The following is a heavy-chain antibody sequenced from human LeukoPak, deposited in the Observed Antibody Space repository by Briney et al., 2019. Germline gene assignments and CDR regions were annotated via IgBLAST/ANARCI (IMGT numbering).Heavy chain of an antibody. CDR2: INAGNGNT. D-gene: IGHD6-13*01. Sequence: ASVKVSCKASGYTFTSCAMHWVRQAPGQRLEWMGWINAGNGNTKYSQKFQGRVTITRDTSASTAYMELSSLRSEDTAVYYCARVFPQAGTRRGLDYWGQGTLVTVSS. CDR3: ARVFPQAGTRRGLDY. V-gene: IGHV1-3*01. CDR1: GYTFTSCA. J-gene: IGHJ4*02.